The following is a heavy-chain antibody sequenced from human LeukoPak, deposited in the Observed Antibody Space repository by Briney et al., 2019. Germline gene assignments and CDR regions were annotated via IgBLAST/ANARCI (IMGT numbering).Heavy chain of an antibody. V-gene: IGHV4-34*01. CDR3: ARGGGITKYPVDY. Sequence: SETLSLTCAVYGGSFSGYYWSWIRQPPGKGLEWIGEINHSGSTNYSPSLKSRLTISVDTSKNQFSLKLSSVTAADPALYYCARGGGITKYPVDYWSQGILVTVSS. J-gene: IGHJ4*02. CDR2: INHSGST. D-gene: IGHD1-14*01. CDR1: GGSFSGYY.